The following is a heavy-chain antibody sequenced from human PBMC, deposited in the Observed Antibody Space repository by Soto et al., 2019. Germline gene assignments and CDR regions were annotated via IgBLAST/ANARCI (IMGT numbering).Heavy chain of an antibody. CDR1: GGSFSGYY. D-gene: IGHD2-8*01. CDR2: INHSGST. CDR3: VRGEDIVLMVYDY. V-gene: IGHV4-34*01. Sequence: SETLSLTCAVYGGSFSGYYWSWIRQPPGKGLEWIGEINHSGSTNYNPSLKSRVTISVDTSKNQFSLKLSSVTAADTAVYYCVRGEDIVLMVYDYWGQATLVTVSS. J-gene: IGHJ4*02.